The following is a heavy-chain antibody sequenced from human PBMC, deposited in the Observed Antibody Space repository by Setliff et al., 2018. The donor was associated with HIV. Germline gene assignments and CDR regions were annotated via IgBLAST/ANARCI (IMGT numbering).Heavy chain of an antibody. V-gene: IGHV1-69*10. D-gene: IGHD4-17*01. Sequence: PVKVSCKASGGTFSSYAISWVRQAPGQGLEWMGGIIPILGIANYAQKFQGRVTITADESTSTAYMELSSLRSEDTAVYYCARAAYGDQVYGMDVWGQGTTVTVSS. CDR3: ARAAYGDQVYGMDV. J-gene: IGHJ6*02. CDR1: GGTFSSYA. CDR2: IIPILGIA.